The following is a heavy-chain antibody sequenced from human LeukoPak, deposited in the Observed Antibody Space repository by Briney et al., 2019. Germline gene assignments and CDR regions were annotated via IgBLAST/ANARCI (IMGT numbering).Heavy chain of an antibody. V-gene: IGHV3-23*01. CDR3: AKGRGSGYYNYFEY. J-gene: IGHJ4*02. CDR2: ISGGGGSP. CDR1: GFTVSNYA. D-gene: IGHD3-22*01. Sequence: GGSLRLSCAAPGFTVSNYAMSWVRQAPGKGLEWVSSISGGGGSPYYADSVKGRFTISRDNSKNTLYLQMNSLRAEDTAVYYCAKGRGSGYYNYFEYWGQGTLVTVSS.